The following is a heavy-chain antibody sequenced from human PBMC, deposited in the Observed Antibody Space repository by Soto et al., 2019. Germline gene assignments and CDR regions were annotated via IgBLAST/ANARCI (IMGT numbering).Heavy chain of an antibody. CDR2: TTGSGGGT. CDR3: AGIAAPMGYYFDY. J-gene: IGHJ4*02. V-gene: IGHV3-23*01. Sequence: GSLRLSCAASGFSFSSFAMTWVRQAPGKGLEWVSATTGSGGGTYYADSVKGRFTISRDNSKNTLYLQMNSLRAEDTAVYYCAGIAAPMGYYFDYWGQGTLVTVSS. CDR1: GFSFSSFA. D-gene: IGHD6-13*01.